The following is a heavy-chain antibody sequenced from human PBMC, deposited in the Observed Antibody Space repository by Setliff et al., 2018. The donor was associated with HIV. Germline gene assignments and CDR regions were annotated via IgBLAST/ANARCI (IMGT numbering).Heavy chain of an antibody. D-gene: IGHD2-2*01. Sequence: ASVKVSCKASGYTFTGYYMHWVRQAPGQGLEWMELINPNSGGTTYAQKFQGRVTMTRDTSISTAYKEVSRLRSEDTAVYYCARDHCSSSGCYEYSYYGMDVWGQGTTGTVSS. CDR2: INPNSGGT. V-gene: IGHV1-2*02. J-gene: IGHJ6*02. CDR3: ARDHCSSSGCYEYSYYGMDV. CDR1: GYTFTGYY.